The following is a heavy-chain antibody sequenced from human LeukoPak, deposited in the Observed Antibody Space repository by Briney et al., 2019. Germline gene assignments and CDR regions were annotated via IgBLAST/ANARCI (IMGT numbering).Heavy chain of an antibody. Sequence: VASVNVSCKTSGYTFTGFGISWVRQAPGQGLEWLGWISGSKGNTHYIQRLQGRITMTTDTSTSTAYMELRSLRSDDTALYYCGRQFCDTHRCFFPDFWGQGTLVTVSS. CDR1: GYTFTGFG. V-gene: IGHV1-18*01. CDR3: GRQFCDTHRCFFPDF. D-gene: IGHD3-3*02. J-gene: IGHJ4*02. CDR2: ISGSKGNT.